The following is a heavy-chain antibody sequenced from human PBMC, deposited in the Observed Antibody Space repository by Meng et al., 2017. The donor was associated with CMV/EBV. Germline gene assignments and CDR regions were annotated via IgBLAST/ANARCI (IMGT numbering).Heavy chain of an antibody. V-gene: IGHV1-18*01. J-gene: IGHJ5*02. CDR2: ISAYNGNT. CDR3: ARDRAPIRSGWYGCWFDP. D-gene: IGHD6-19*01. Sequence: ASVKVSCKASGYTFIDYGISWVRQAPGQGLEWMGWISAYNGNTNYAQKFQGRVTMTTDTSTSTAYMELRSLRSDDTAIYYCARDRAPIRSGWYGCWFDPWGQGTLVTVS. CDR1: GYTFIDYG.